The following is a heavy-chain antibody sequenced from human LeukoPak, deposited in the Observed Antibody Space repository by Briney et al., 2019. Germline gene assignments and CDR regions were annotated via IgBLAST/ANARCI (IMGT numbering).Heavy chain of an antibody. Sequence: GGSLRLSCAASGFTFSSYGMNWVRQAPGKGLEWVSSISSSSSYIYYADSVKGRFTISRDNAKNSLYLQMNSLRAEDTAVYYCARAVAGFAAFDIWGQGTMVTVSS. CDR2: ISSSSSYI. V-gene: IGHV3-21*01. D-gene: IGHD6-19*01. J-gene: IGHJ3*02. CDR1: GFTFSSYG. CDR3: ARAVAGFAAFDI.